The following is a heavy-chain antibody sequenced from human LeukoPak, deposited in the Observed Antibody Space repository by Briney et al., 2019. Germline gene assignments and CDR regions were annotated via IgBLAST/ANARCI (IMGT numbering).Heavy chain of an antibody. CDR3: ARERYASSSSDY. CDR1: GGTFSSSA. CDR2: ISAYNGNT. V-gene: IGHV1-18*01. D-gene: IGHD6-6*01. Sequence: ASVKVSCKASGGTFSSSAISWVRQAPGQGLEWMGWISAYNGNTNYAQKFQGRVTMTTDTSTSTAYMELRSLTSDDTAVYYCARERYASSSSDYWGQGTLVTVSS. J-gene: IGHJ4*02.